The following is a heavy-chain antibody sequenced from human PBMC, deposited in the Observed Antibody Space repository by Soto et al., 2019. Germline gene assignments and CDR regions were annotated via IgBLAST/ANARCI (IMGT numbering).Heavy chain of an antibody. V-gene: IGHV3-23*01. CDR2: ISGSGGST. J-gene: IGHJ4*02. D-gene: IGHD3-3*01. CDR1: GFTFSSYA. CDR3: AKPPGDFWSGSPPYYFDY. Sequence: GGSLRLSCAASGFTFSSYAMSWVRQAPGKGLEWVSAISGSGGSTYYADSVKGRFTISRDNSKNTLYLQMNSLRAEDTAVYYCAKPPGDFWSGSPPYYFDYWGQGTLVTAPQ.